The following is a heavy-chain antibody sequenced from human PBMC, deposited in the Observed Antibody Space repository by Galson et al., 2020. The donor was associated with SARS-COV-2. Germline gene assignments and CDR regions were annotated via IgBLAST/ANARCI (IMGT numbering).Heavy chain of an antibody. CDR3: ARDPLAFGWVAAFDI. J-gene: IGHJ3*02. D-gene: IGHD3-10*01. V-gene: IGHV3-7*01. CDR2: IKQDGSEK. Sequence: QLGESLKISCAASGFTFSSYWMSWVRQAPGKGLEWVANIKQDGSEKYYVDSVKGRFTISRDNAKNSPYLQMNSLRAEDTAVFSCARDPLAFGWVAAFDIWGQGTMVTVSS. CDR1: GFTFSSYW.